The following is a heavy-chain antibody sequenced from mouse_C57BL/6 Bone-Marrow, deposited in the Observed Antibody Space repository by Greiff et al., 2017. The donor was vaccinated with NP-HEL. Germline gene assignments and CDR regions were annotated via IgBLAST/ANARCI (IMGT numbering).Heavy chain of an antibody. CDR2: IDPSDSYT. Sequence: QVQLQQPGAELVMPGASVKLSCKASGYTFTSYWMHWVKQRPGQGLEWIGEIDPSDSYTNYNQKFKGKSTLTVDKSSSTAYMQLSSLTSEDSAVYYCAREGAFYYGISWLAYWGQGTLVTVSA. D-gene: IGHD1-1*01. V-gene: IGHV1-69*01. CDR3: AREGAFYYGISWLAY. J-gene: IGHJ3*01. CDR1: GYTFTSYW.